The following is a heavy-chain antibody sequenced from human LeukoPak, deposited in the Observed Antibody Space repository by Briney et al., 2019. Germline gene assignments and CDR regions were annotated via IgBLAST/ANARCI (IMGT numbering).Heavy chain of an antibody. CDR3: ARVGSSSWYGYYYMDV. D-gene: IGHD6-13*01. CDR2: ISAYNGNT. CDR1: GYTFTSYG. J-gene: IGHJ6*03. Sequence: ASVKVSCKASGYTFTSYGISWVRQAPAPGLEWMGWISAYNGNTNYAQKLQGRVTMTTDTSTSTAYMELRSLRSDDTAVYYCARVGSSSWYGYYYMDVWGKGTTVTIPS. V-gene: IGHV1-18*01.